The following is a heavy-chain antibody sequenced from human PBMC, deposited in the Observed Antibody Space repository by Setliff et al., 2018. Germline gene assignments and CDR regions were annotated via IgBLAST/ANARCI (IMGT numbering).Heavy chain of an antibody. Sequence: SETLSLTCTVPGGSISSYYWSWIRQPAGKGLEWIGRIYTSGSTNYNPSLKSRVTMSVDTSKNQFSLKLSSVTAADTAVYYCAREKGNREAPELRGLYYYSIDVWGKGTTVTVSS. D-gene: IGHD3-10*01. V-gene: IGHV4-4*07. CDR1: GGSISSYY. J-gene: IGHJ6*03. CDR2: IYTSGST. CDR3: AREKGNREAPELRGLYYYSIDV.